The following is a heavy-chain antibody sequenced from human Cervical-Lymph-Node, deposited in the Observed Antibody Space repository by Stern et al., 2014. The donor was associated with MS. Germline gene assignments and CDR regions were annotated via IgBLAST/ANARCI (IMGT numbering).Heavy chain of an antibody. CDR1: GDTFNSHV. J-gene: IGHJ4*02. CDR2: VVTILETS. CDR3: ARGESTSSGYAFDS. V-gene: IGHV1-69*04. D-gene: IGHD6-6*01. Sequence: QDQLVQSWAEVRKPGSSVKVSCKASGDTFNSHVIAWVRQAPGQGLEWVGRVVTILETSKYAQKFQGRVTITADKSTSTVYLELNSLTSEDSAVYYCARGESTSSGYAFDSWGQGTLVTVSS.